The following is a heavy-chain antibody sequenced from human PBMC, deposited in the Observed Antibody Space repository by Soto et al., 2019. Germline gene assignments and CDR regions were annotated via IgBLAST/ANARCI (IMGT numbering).Heavy chain of an antibody. J-gene: IGHJ4*02. CDR2: INSDGSST. V-gene: IGHV3-74*01. CDR1: GFTFSTYW. Sequence: EVQLVESGGGLVQPGGSLRLSCAASGFTFSTYWMHWVRQAPGKGLVWVSRINSDGSSTSYADSVKGRFTISRDNAKNTLYRQMSSLRAEDTAVYYCARVAAVADKPGFDYWGQGTLVTVSS. D-gene: IGHD6-19*01. CDR3: ARVAAVADKPGFDY.